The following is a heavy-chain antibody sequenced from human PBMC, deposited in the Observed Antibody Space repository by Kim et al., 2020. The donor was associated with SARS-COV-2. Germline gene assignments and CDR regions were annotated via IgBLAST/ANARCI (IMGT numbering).Heavy chain of an antibody. CDR3: ARPWAPVESSSWHDWFDY. Sequence: QGRVTMTRDTSTSTVYMELSSLRSEDTAVYYCARPWAPVESSSWHDWFDYWGQGTLVTVSS. V-gene: IGHV1-46*01. J-gene: IGHJ4*02. D-gene: IGHD6-13*01.